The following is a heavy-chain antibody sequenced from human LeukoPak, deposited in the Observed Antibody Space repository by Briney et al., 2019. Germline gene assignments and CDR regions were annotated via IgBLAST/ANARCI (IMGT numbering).Heavy chain of an antibody. J-gene: IGHJ4*02. Sequence: SETLSLTCTVSGGSISSYYWSWIRQPPGKGLEWIGYIYYSGTTNYNPSLKSRVTISVDRSKNQFSLKLSSVAAADTAVYYRARSYDTNFDYWGQGTLVTVSS. V-gene: IGHV4-59*01. CDR1: GGSISSYY. CDR3: ARSYDTNFDY. D-gene: IGHD3-3*01. CDR2: IYYSGTT.